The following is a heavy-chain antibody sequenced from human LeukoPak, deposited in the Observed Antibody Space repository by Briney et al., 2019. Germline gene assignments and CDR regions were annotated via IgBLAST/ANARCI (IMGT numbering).Heavy chain of an antibody. CDR2: ISAYNGNT. D-gene: IGHD3-10*01. J-gene: IGHJ3*02. V-gene: IGHV1-18*01. Sequence: ASVKVSCKASGYTFTSYGISWGRQAPGQGLEGMGWISAYNGNTNYAQKLQGRVTMTTDTSTSTAYMELRSLRSDDTAVYYCARGRDMVRGVIDDAFDIWGQGTMVTVSS. CDR3: ARGRDMVRGVIDDAFDI. CDR1: GYTFTSYG.